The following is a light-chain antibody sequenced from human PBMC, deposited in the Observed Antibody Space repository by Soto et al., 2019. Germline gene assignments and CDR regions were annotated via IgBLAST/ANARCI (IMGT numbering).Light chain of an antibody. Sequence: DIQMTQSPSTLSASVGDRVTITCRASQRVSTWLAWYQQKPGRAPDLLIYKASTLESGVPSRFSGSGFGTEFTLTISSLQPDDFETYYCQQYESYPWIFGQGTKVEIK. J-gene: IGKJ1*01. CDR3: QQYESYPWI. V-gene: IGKV1-5*03. CDR1: QRVSTW. CDR2: KAS.